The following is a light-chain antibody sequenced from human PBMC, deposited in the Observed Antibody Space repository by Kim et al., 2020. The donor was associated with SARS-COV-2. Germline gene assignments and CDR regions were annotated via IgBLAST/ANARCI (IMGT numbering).Light chain of an antibody. CDR1: QSVSSY. CDR3: QQRSNWPPLT. J-gene: IGKJ4*01. Sequence: EIVLTQSPATLSLSPGERATLSCRASQSVSSYLAWYQQKPGQAPRVLIYDASNRATGIPARFSGSGSGTDFTLTISSLEPEDFAVYYCQQRSNWPPLTFGGRTKVDIK. V-gene: IGKV3-11*01. CDR2: DAS.